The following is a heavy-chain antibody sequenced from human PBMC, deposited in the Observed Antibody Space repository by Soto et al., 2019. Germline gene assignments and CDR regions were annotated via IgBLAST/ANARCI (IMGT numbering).Heavy chain of an antibody. Sequence: EVHLVESGGGLVQPGGSLRLSCAASGFTVSSKYMSWVRQAPGKGLEWVSPIQSGGPTTYADSVKGRFTISRDTSENTRHLQMDSLRAEDTAVYYSARDDVLCDGGRCYGVPLDVWGKGNTVTVSS. CDR1: GFTVSSKY. V-gene: IGHV3-66*01. CDR2: IQSGGPT. D-gene: IGHD2-15*01. J-gene: IGHJ6*04. CDR3: ARDDVLCDGGRCYGVPLDV.